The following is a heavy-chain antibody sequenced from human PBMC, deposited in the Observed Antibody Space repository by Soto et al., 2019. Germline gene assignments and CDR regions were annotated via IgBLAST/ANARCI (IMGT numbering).Heavy chain of an antibody. V-gene: IGHV1-18*01. CDR2: ISAYNGNT. D-gene: IGHD3-10*01. J-gene: IGHJ4*02. CDR3: ARVRLLMVRGVIIDY. Sequence: QVQLVQSGAEVKKPGASVKVSCKASGYTFTSYGISWVRQAPGQGLEWMGWISAYNGNTNYAQKLQGRVTMTTDTSTSTADMALRSLRSDDTAVYYCARVRLLMVRGVIIDYWGQGTLVTVSS. CDR1: GYTFTSYG.